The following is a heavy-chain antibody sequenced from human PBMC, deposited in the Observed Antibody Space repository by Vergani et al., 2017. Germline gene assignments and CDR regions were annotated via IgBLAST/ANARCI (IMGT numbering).Heavy chain of an antibody. V-gene: IGHV1-58*02. CDR3: AKDSPIYSNYYPGDY. J-gene: IGHJ4*02. CDR2: IVVGSGNT. D-gene: IGHD4-11*01. CDR1: GFTFTSSA. Sequence: QMQLVQSGPEVKKPGTSVKVSCKASGFTFTSSAIQWVRQARGQRLEWIGWIVVGSGNTNYAQKFQERVTITRDMSTSTAYMELSSLRSEDTAVYYCAKDSPIYSNYYPGDYWGQGTLVTVSS.